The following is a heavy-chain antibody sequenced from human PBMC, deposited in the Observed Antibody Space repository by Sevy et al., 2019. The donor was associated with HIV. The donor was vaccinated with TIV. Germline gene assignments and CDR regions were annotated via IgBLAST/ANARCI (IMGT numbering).Heavy chain of an antibody. CDR2: ISSDGVST. D-gene: IGHD3-3*01. V-gene: IGHV3-64D*06. Sequence: GESLKISCSGSGFSFSNSAMNWVRQTPGKGLKYVSAISSDGVSTYYTDSVRGRFTISRDNSKNTLYLQMSSLRVEDTAVYYCVKDPDYNFWRGDYGMDVWDQGTTVTVSS. CDR3: VKDPDYNFWRGDYGMDV. J-gene: IGHJ6*02. CDR1: GFSFSNSA.